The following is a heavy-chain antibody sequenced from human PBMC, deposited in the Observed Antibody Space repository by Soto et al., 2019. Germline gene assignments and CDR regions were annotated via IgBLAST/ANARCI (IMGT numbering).Heavy chain of an antibody. CDR3: ARDPPARYCSSTSCFYGMDV. CDR2: LSAYKGNT. Sequence: ASVKASCKASGYTFTSYGISWVRQAPGPGLEWMGWLSAYKGNTNYAQKLQGRGTMTTDTSTSPAQMELRSLRSDDTAVYYCARDPPARYCSSTSCFYGMDVWGQGTTVTVSS. D-gene: IGHD2-2*01. CDR1: GYTFTSYG. J-gene: IGHJ6*02. V-gene: IGHV1-18*01.